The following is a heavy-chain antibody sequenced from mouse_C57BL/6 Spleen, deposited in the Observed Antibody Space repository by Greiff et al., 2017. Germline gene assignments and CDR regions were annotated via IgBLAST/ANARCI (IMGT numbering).Heavy chain of an antibody. D-gene: IGHD1-1*01. CDR1: GYTFTSYW. Sequence: QVQLKQPGAELVKPGASVKLSCKASGYTFTSYWMHWVKQRPGQGLEWIGMIHPNSGSTNYNEKFKSKATLTVDKSSSTAYMQLSSLTSEDSAVYYCARNDYGSSDSFAYWGQGTLVTVSA. CDR2: IHPNSGST. J-gene: IGHJ3*01. V-gene: IGHV1-64*01. CDR3: ARNDYGSSDSFAY.